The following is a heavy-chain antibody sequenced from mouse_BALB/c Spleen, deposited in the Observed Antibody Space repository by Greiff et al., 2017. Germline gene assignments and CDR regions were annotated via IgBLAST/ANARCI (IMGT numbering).Heavy chain of an antibody. CDR3: ARDIYYGSRKGYYAMDY. Sequence: EVKLVESGGGLVQPGGSRKLSCAASGFTFSSFGMHWVRQAPEKGLEWVAYISSGSSTIYYADTVKGRFTISRDNPKNTLFLQMTSLRSEDTAMYYCARDIYYGSRKGYYAMDYWGQGTSVTVSS. CDR2: ISSGSSTI. CDR1: GFTFSSFG. J-gene: IGHJ4*01. D-gene: IGHD1-1*01. V-gene: IGHV5-17*02.